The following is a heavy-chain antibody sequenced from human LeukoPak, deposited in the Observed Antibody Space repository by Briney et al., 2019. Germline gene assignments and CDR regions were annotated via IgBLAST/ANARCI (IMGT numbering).Heavy chain of an antibody. D-gene: IGHD6-13*01. J-gene: IGHJ4*02. CDR3: VKGLAAAGTNY. CDR2: ISSNGGST. V-gene: IGHV3-64D*09. Sequence: GSLRLSCSASGFTFGSYAMHWVRQAPGKGLEYVSTISSNGGSTYYADSVKGRFTISRDNSKNTLYLQMSSLRVEDTAVYYCVKGLAAAGTNYWGQGTLVTVSS. CDR1: GFTFGSYA.